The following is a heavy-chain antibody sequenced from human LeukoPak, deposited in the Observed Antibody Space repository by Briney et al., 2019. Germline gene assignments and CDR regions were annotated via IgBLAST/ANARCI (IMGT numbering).Heavy chain of an antibody. V-gene: IGHV3-23*01. J-gene: IGHJ4*02. D-gene: IGHD3-10*01. CDR1: GFTFSSYA. CDR3: AKRAITMVRGVIITVVGGFDY. Sequence: PGGSLRLSCAASGFTFSSYAMSWVRQAPGQGLEWVSSISGNGGSTYYADSVKGRFTISRDESKNTAYPQMNSLRAEDTAVYYCAKRAITMVRGVIITVVGGFDYWGQGTLVTVSS. CDR2: ISGNGGST.